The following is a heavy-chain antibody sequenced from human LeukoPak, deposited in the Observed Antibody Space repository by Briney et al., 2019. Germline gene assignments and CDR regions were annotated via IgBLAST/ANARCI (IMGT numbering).Heavy chain of an antibody. CDR2: INHSGST. Sequence: PSETLSLTCAVYGGSFSGYYWSWIRQHPGKGLEWIGEINHSGSTNYNPSLKSRVTISVDTSKNQFSLKLSSVTAADTAVYYCARVHPPFDYDSSGYYFGGVDYWGQGTLVTVSS. V-gene: IGHV4-34*01. CDR1: GGSFSGYY. CDR3: ARVHPPFDYDSSGYYFGGVDY. D-gene: IGHD3-22*01. J-gene: IGHJ4*02.